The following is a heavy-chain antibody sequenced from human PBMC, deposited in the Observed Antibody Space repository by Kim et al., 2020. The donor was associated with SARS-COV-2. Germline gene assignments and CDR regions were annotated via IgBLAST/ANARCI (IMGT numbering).Heavy chain of an antibody. CDR2: IYYNGIT. D-gene: IGHD2-15*01. CDR3: ARVRCSGGTCYVFDY. J-gene: IGHJ4*02. V-gene: IGHV4-61*01. CDR1: GGSVSSGTYY. Sequence: SETLSLTCTVSGGSVSSGTYYWTWIRQPPGKGLEWIAYIYYNGITNYNPSLKSRVTISVDTSKNQFSLNLNSVTAADTAVYYCARVRCSGGTCYVFDYWGQGTLVTVSS.